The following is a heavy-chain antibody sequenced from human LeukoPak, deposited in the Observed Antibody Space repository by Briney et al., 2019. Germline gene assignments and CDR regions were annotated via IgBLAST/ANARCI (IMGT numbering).Heavy chain of an antibody. CDR3: ASPEGRYFDWLLWAY. V-gene: IGHV1-8*01. Sequence: GASVKVSCKASGYTFTSYDINWVRQATGQGLEWMGWMNPNSGNTGYAQKFQGRVTITADKSTSTAYMELSSLRSDDTAVYYCASPEGRYFDWLLWAYWGQGTLVTVSS. CDR2: MNPNSGNT. CDR1: GYTFTSYD. J-gene: IGHJ4*02. D-gene: IGHD3-9*01.